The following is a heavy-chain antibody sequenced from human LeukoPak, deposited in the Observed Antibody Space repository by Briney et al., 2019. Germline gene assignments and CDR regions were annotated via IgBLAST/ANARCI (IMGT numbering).Heavy chain of an antibody. D-gene: IGHD3-10*01. CDR1: GGSISSGSYY. J-gene: IGHJ4*02. CDR3: AREAGVLLWFGGFDY. Sequence: PSETLSLTCTVSGGSISSGSYYWSWIRQPAGKGLEWIGRIYTSGSTNYNPSLKSRVTMSVDTSKNQFSLKLSSVTAADTAVYYCAREAGVLLWFGGFDYWGQGTLVTVSS. V-gene: IGHV4-61*02. CDR2: IYTSGST.